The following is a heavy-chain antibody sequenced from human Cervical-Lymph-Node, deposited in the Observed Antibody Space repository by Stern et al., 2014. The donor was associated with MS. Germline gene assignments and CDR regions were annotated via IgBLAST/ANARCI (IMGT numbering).Heavy chain of an antibody. CDR1: GYTFTSYW. Sequence: EVQLVQSGPEVKRPGESLKISCQASGYTFTSYWIGWGRQMPGKGLEWIAIIFPGGSEIRYSPSFQGQVPISADKSSSTAYLQWNNLKASDTAIYYCARQRYFDYWGQGTLVTVSS. CDR2: IFPGGSEI. CDR3: ARQRYFDY. J-gene: IGHJ4*02. V-gene: IGHV5-51*01.